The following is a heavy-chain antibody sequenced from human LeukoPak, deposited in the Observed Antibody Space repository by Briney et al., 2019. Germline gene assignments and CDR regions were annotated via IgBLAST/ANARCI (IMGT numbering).Heavy chain of an antibody. D-gene: IGHD3-9*01. Sequence: SETLSLTCAVYGGSFSGYYWSWIRQPPGKGLEWIGEINHSGSTNYNPSLKSRVTISVDTSKNQFSLKLSSVTAADTAVYYCARGRRYFDWLLPKGGYYFDYWGQRTLVTVSS. CDR3: ARGRRYFDWLLPKGGYYFDY. V-gene: IGHV4-34*01. J-gene: IGHJ4*02. CDR1: GGSFSGYY. CDR2: INHSGST.